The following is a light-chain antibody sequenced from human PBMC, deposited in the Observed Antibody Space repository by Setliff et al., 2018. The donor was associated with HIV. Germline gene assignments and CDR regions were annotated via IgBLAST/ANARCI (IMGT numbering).Light chain of an antibody. CDR3: CSFTGRYTSKYV. Sequence: QSVLTPPRSVSGSPGQSVTISCTGTSSDVGNYNYVSWYQQHPGKAPKLIIFDVSKRPSGVPDRFSGSKSGNTASLTISGLQDEDEADYYCCSFTGRYTSKYVFGTGTKVTVL. CDR1: SSDVGNYNY. V-gene: IGLV2-11*01. J-gene: IGLJ1*01. CDR2: DVS.